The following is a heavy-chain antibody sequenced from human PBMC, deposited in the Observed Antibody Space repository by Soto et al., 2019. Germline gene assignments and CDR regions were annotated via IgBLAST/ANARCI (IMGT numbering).Heavy chain of an antibody. Sequence: PSETLSLTCTVSVGSISGHYWSWIRQPPGKGLQYIGYISYSGSTNYNPSLKSRVTISVDKSNNQFSLRLSSVHAAATAVYYCAIDAGLQQDTGYYDPSRGNNNWLDPWGQGILVPVSS. CDR3: AIDAGLQQDTGYYDPSRGNNNWLDP. CDR1: VGSISGHY. J-gene: IGHJ5*02. V-gene: IGHV4-59*11. CDR2: ISYSGST. D-gene: IGHD3-3*01.